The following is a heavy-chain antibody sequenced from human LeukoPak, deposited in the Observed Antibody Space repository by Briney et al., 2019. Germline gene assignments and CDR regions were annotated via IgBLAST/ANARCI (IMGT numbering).Heavy chain of an antibody. CDR1: GFTFDDYG. Sequence: PGGSLRLPCAASGFTFDDYGMSWVRQAPGKGLEWVSGINWNGGSTGYADSVKGRFTISRDNAKNSLYLQMNSLRAEDTALYYCARLSDYDILTGSYDYWGQGTLVTVSS. J-gene: IGHJ4*02. CDR2: INWNGGST. D-gene: IGHD3-9*01. V-gene: IGHV3-20*04. CDR3: ARLSDYDILTGSYDY.